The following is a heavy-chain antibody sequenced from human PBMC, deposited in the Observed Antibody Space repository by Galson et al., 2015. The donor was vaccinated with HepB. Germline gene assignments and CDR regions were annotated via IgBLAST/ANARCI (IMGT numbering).Heavy chain of an antibody. V-gene: IGHV3-33*08. D-gene: IGHD2-8*02. CDR2: IWYDGKKK. J-gene: IGHJ4*02. CDR1: GFTFSSYA. Sequence: SLRLSCAASGFTFSSYAMHWVRQAPGKGLEWVAVIWYDGKKKYYGESAKGRFTISTDISNHTLYLQMNSLRAEDTAVYYCARGWECTGITCNSGSHFDYWGQGALVTVSS. CDR3: ARGWECTGITCNSGSHFDY.